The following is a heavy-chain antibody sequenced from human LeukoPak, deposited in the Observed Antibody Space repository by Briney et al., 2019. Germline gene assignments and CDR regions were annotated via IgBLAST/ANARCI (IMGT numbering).Heavy chain of an antibody. D-gene: IGHD3-16*02. CDR3: AREGRTLYDYVWGSYRSLYFNY. Sequence: PSETLSLTCAVYGGSFSGYYWSWIRQPPGKGLEWIGEINHSGSTNYNPSLKSRVTISVDTSKNQFSLKLSSVTAADTAVYYCAREGRTLYDYVWGSYRSLYFNYWGQGTLVTVSS. J-gene: IGHJ4*02. CDR1: GGSFSGYY. V-gene: IGHV4-34*01. CDR2: INHSGST.